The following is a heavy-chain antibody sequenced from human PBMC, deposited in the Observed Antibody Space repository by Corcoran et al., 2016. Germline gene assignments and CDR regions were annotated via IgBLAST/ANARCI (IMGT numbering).Heavy chain of an antibody. D-gene: IGHD6-6*01. CDR3: TTDPGVVAARYYYYYYGMDV. V-gene: IGHV3-15*07. CDR2: IKSKTDGGTT. J-gene: IGHJ6*02. CDR1: GFTFSNAW. Sequence: EVQLVESGGGLVKPGGSLRLSCAASGFTFSNAWMNWVRQAPGKGLEWVGRIKSKTDGGTTDYAAPVKGRFTISRADSKNTLYLQMNSLKTEDKAVYYCTTDPGVVAARYYYYYYGMDVRGQGTTVTVSS.